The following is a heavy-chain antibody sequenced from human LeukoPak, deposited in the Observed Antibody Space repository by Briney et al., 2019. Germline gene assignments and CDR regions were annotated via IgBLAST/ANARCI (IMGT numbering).Heavy chain of an antibody. CDR2: ISGSGGST. J-gene: IGHJ4*02. CDR1: GFTFSSYA. D-gene: IGHD1-7*01. CDR3: AKEGGFEQELNVLDY. V-gene: IGHV3-23*01. Sequence: GGSLRLSCAASGFTFSSYAMSWVRQAPGKGLEWVSAISGSGGSTYYADSVKGRFTISRDNSKNSLNLQMNSLRTDDSALYFCAKEGGFEQELNVLDYWGQGTLVTVSS.